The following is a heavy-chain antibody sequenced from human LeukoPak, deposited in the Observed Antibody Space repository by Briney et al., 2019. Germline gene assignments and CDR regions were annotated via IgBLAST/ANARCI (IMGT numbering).Heavy chain of an antibody. CDR1: GGSISSYY. J-gene: IGHJ4*02. V-gene: IGHV4-59*01. D-gene: IGHD3-10*01. CDR2: IYYSGST. CDR3: ARGGITMVRGVIRFYYLDY. Sequence: SETLSLTCTVSGGSISSYYWSWIRQPPGKGLEWIGYIYYSGSTNYNPSLKSRVTISVDTSKNQFSLKLSSVTAADTAVYYCARGGITMVRGVIRFYYLDYWGQGTLITVSS.